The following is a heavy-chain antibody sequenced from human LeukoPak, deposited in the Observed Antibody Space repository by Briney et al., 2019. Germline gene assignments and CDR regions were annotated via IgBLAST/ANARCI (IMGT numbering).Heavy chain of an antibody. J-gene: IGHJ3*02. D-gene: IGHD2/OR15-2a*01. Sequence: SETLSLTCTVSGGSISSYYWSWIRQPPGKGLEWIGYIYYSGSTNYNPSLKSRVTISVDTSKNHFSLKLSSVTAADTAVYYCARQDQYFDAFDIWGQGTMVTVSS. CDR1: GGSISSYY. CDR2: IYYSGST. CDR3: ARQDQYFDAFDI. V-gene: IGHV4-59*08.